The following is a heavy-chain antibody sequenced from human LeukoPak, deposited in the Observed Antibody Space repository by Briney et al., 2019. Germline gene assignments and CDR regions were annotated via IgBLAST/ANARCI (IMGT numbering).Heavy chain of an antibody. CDR1: GGTFSSYA. Sequence: GASVKVSCKASGGTFSSYAISWVRQAPGQGLEWMGRIIPIFGTANYAQKFQGRVTITTDESTSTAYMELSSLRSEDTAVYYCARDTVGAILNDAFDIWGQGTMVTVSS. J-gene: IGHJ3*02. V-gene: IGHV1-69*05. CDR2: IIPIFGTA. CDR3: ARDTVGAILNDAFDI. D-gene: IGHD1-26*01.